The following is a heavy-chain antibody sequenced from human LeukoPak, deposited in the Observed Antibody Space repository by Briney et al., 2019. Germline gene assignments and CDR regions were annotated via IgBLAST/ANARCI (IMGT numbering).Heavy chain of an antibody. Sequence: ASVKVSCKASGYTFTSYYMHWVRQAPGQGLEWMGIINPSGGSTSYAQKFQGRVTMTRDTSTSTVYMELSSLRSEDTAVYYCARAVPRDWGFVTWGYYFDYWGQGTLVTVSS. D-gene: IGHD7-27*01. CDR1: GYTFTSYY. CDR2: INPSGGST. V-gene: IGHV1-46*01. J-gene: IGHJ4*02. CDR3: ARAVPRDWGFVTWGYYFDY.